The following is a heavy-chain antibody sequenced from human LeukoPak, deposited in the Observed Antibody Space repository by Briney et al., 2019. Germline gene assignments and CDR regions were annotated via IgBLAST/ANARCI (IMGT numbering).Heavy chain of an antibody. V-gene: IGHV4-34*01. CDR3: ARYVPVRTGTTRASFDC. Sequence: SETLSLTCAVYGGSFSDYDWSWIRQPPGKGLEWIGEINQSGSTNCDPSLKSRVSMSIDTSKSQFSLNLRSVTAADTAVYYCARYVPVRTGTTRASFDCWGQGTLVTVSS. CDR1: GGSFSDYD. J-gene: IGHJ4*02. CDR2: INQSGST. D-gene: IGHD1-1*01.